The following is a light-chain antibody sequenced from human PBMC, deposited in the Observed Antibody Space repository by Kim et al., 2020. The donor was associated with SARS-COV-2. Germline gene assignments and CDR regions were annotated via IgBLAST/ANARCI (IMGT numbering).Light chain of an antibody. CDR2: DVS. CDR3: SSYTSSSKDV. V-gene: IGLV2-14*03. Sequence: GQSITISCTGTSSDVGGYNYVSWYQQHPGKAPKLMIYDVSNRPSGVSNRFSGSKSGNTASLTISGLQAEDEADYYCSSYTSSSKDVFGTGTKVTVL. CDR1: SSDVGGYNY. J-gene: IGLJ1*01.